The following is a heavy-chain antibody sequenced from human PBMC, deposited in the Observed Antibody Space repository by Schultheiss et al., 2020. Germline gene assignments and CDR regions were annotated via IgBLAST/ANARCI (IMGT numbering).Heavy chain of an antibody. V-gene: IGHV3-74*01. CDR1: GFTFSSYW. J-gene: IGHJ6*02. CDR2: INSDGSST. D-gene: IGHD2-2*01. CDR3: AKDRASCSNYYYGMDV. Sequence: GGSLRLSCAASGFTFSSYWMHWVRQAPGKGLVWVSRINSDGSSTSYADSVKGRFTISRDNSKNTLYLQMNSLRAEDTAVYYCAKDRASCSNYYYGMDVWGQGTTVTVSS.